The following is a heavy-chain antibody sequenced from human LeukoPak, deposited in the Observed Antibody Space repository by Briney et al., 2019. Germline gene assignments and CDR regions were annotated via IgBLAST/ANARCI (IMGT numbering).Heavy chain of an antibody. CDR2: IYSSGST. V-gene: IGHV4-61*02. Sequence: SETLSLTCSVSGGSISSGSYYWSWIRQPAGKGLEWIGRIYSSGSTNYNPSLKSRVTISVDTSKNQFSLKLSSVTAADTAVYYCAKGGGAFDRWGRGSLVTVSS. CDR1: GGSISSGSYY. J-gene: IGHJ5*02. D-gene: IGHD2-15*01. CDR3: AKGGGAFDR.